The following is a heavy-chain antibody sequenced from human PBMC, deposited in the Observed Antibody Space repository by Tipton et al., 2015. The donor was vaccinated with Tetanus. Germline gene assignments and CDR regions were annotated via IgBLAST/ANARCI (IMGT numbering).Heavy chain of an antibody. CDR3: ARDSDTTLVTRGAFAP. CDR2: ISSSGLYK. CDR1: GFAFRDYF. V-gene: IGHV3-11*06. Sequence: GSLRLSCTASGFAFRDYFMSWIRQSPGRGLEWVSSISSSGLYKHYADSVKGRFTISRDNAKKSVYLQMNSLRADDTAVYYCARDSDTTLVTRGAFAPWGQGTLVPASS. D-gene: IGHD3-10*01. J-gene: IGHJ5*02.